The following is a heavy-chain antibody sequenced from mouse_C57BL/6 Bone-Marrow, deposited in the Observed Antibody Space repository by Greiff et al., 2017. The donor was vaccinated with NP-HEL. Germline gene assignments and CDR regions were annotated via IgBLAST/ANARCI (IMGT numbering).Heavy chain of an antibody. CDR2: IWGDGST. CDR1: GFSLTSYG. Sequence: VQLQQSGPGLVAPSQSLSITCTVSGFSLTSYGVSWVRQPPGKGLEWLGVIWGDGSTNYHSALISRLSISKDNSKSQVFLKLNSLQTDDTATYYCAKPGITYYDAWFAYWGQGTLVTVSA. D-gene: IGHD2-4*01. CDR3: AKPGITYYDAWFAY. J-gene: IGHJ3*01. V-gene: IGHV2-3*01.